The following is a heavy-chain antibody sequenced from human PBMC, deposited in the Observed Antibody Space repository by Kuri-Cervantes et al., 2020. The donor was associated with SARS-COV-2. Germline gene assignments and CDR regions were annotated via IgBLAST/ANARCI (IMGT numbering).Heavy chain of an antibody. V-gene: IGHV3-30-3*01. J-gene: IGHJ6*02. CDR1: GFTFSTYA. CDR3: ARDGDVGTRRRFSGWTYYYYGMDV. D-gene: IGHD6-19*01. Sequence: GESLKISCAASGFTFSTYAMHWVRQAPGKGLEWVAVISYDGSNKNYADSVKGRFTISRDNSKNTLYLQMNSLRAEDTAVYYCARDGDVGTRRRFSGWTYYYYGMDVWGHGTTVTVSS. CDR2: ISYDGSNK.